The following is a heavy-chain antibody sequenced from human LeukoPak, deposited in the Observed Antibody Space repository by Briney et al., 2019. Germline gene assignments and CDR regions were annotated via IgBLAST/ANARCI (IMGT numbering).Heavy chain of an antibody. CDR3: ARSFSAYYFDY. V-gene: IGHV4-59*01. CDR1: GGSISSYY. Sequence: WETLSLTCTVSGGSISSYYWSWIRQPPGKGLEWIGYIYYSGSTNYNPSLKSRVTISVDTSKNQFSLKLSSVTAADTAVYYCARSFSAYYFDYWGQGTLVTVSS. J-gene: IGHJ4*02. CDR2: IYYSGST. D-gene: IGHD1-26*01.